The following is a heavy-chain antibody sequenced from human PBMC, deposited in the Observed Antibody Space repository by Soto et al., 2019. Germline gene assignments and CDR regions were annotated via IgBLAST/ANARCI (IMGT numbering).Heavy chain of an antibody. Sequence: ASVKVSCKASGGTFSSYAISWVRQAPGQGLEWMGGIIPIFGTANYAQKFQGRVTITADESTSTAYMELSSLRSEDTAVYYCARGQVYSSSWYLRSGYYGMDVWGQGTTVTVSS. CDR3: ARGQVYSSSWYLRSGYYGMDV. CDR1: GGTFSSYA. V-gene: IGHV1-69*13. J-gene: IGHJ6*02. D-gene: IGHD6-13*01. CDR2: IIPIFGTA.